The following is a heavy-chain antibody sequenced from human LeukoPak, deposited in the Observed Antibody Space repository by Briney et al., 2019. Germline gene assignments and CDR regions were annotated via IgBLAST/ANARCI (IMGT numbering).Heavy chain of an antibody. D-gene: IGHD3-9*01. Sequence: GGSLRLSRAASGFTFSSYAMSWVRQAPEKGLEWVSAISGSGGSTYYADSVKGRFTISRDNSKNTLYLQMNSLRAEDTAVYYCAKDLGYDILTGYFDYWGQGTLVTVSS. J-gene: IGHJ4*02. CDR1: GFTFSSYA. V-gene: IGHV3-23*01. CDR3: AKDLGYDILTGYFDY. CDR2: ISGSGGST.